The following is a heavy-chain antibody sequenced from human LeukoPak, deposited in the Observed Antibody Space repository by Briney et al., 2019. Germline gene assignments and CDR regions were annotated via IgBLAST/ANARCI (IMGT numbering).Heavy chain of an antibody. V-gene: IGHV3-23*01. CDR2: ISGSGGST. CDR3: ARDLGYCTNGVCHTRFDY. D-gene: IGHD2-8*01. J-gene: IGHJ4*02. Sequence: GGSLRLSCAASGFTFSSYAMSWVRQAPGKGLEWVSAISGSGGSTYYAGSVKGRFTVSRDNSKDTLFLQMHSLRPGDTAVYYCARDLGYCTNGVCHTRFDYWGQGTLVAVSS. CDR1: GFTFSSYA.